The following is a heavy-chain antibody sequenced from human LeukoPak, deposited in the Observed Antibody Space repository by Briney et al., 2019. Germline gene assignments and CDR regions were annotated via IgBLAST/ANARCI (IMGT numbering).Heavy chain of an antibody. CDR2: ISSSGSTI. CDR1: GFTFSSYE. V-gene: IGHV3-48*03. Sequence: PGGSLRLSCAASGFTFSSYEMNWVRQAPGKGLEWVSYISSSGSTIYYADSVKGRFTISRDNAKNSLYLQMNSLRAEDTAVYYCARPGGGATFFDYWGQGTLVTVSS. CDR3: ARPGGGATFFDY. J-gene: IGHJ4*02. D-gene: IGHD1-26*01.